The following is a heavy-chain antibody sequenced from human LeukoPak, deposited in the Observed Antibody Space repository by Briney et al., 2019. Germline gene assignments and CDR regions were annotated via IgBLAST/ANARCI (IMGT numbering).Heavy chain of an antibody. J-gene: IGHJ3*01. CDR3: AKSPTSVAVKGMDV. Sequence: GGSLRLSCAASGFTFSSYGMHWVRQAPGKGLEWVAVISYDGSNKYYADSVKGRFTISRDNSKNTLYLQMNSLRAEDTAVYYCAKSPTSVAVKGMDVWGQGTMVTVSS. D-gene: IGHD6-19*01. CDR2: ISYDGSNK. CDR1: GFTFSSYG. V-gene: IGHV3-30*18.